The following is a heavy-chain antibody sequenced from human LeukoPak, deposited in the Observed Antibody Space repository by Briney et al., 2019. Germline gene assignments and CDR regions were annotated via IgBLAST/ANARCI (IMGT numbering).Heavy chain of an antibody. Sequence: SETLSLTCAVSGDSISSNNWWCWVRQPPGKGLEWIGSIYHSGSTYYNPSLKSRVTISVDTSKNQFSLKLSSVTATDTAVYYCARVTFTMVRGVTHFDYWGQGTLVTVSS. V-gene: IGHV4-4*02. CDR1: GDSISSNNW. CDR2: IYHSGST. CDR3: ARVTFTMVRGVTHFDY. J-gene: IGHJ4*02. D-gene: IGHD3-10*01.